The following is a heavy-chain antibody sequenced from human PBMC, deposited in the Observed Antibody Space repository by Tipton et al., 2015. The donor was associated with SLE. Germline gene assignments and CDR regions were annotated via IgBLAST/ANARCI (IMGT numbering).Heavy chain of an antibody. CDR1: GFTFSSYA. D-gene: IGHD2/OR15-2a*01. CDR2: ISGSGGST. J-gene: IGHJ4*02. V-gene: IGHV3-23*01. CDR3: AKDQRSSRLSFDY. Sequence: YLRLSCAASGFTFSSYAMSWVRQAPGKGLEWVSAISGSGGSTYYADSVKGRFTISRDNSKNTLYLQMNSLRAEDTAVYYCAKDQRSSRLSFDYWGQGTLVTVSS.